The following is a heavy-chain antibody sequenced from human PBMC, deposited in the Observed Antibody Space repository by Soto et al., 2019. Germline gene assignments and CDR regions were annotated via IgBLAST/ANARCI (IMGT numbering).Heavy chain of an antibody. CDR3: ARVYGLVQYDDFWSGYYDY. Sequence: QVQLLQSGAEVKKPGASVRISCKSSANTFINNYINWVRQAPGQGLEWLGVFNPRGGTTRYAQKFQGRVIRTGDTSTRTVFMELSNLKSEDTAVYYCARVYGLVQYDDFWSGYYDYWGQGTLVIVSS. V-gene: IGHV1-46*01. D-gene: IGHD3-3*01. J-gene: IGHJ4*02. CDR2: FNPRGGTT. CDR1: ANTFINNY.